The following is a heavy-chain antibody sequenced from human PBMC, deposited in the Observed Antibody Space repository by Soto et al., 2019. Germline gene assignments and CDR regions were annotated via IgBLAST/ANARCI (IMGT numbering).Heavy chain of an antibody. J-gene: IGHJ6*02. V-gene: IGHV3-33*08. CDR1: GFTFSSYA. CDR2: IWYDGSNK. CDR3: ARQYSSSFRGMDV. D-gene: IGHD6-6*01. Sequence: GGSLRLSCAASGFTFSSYAMSWVRQAPGKGLEWVAVIWYDGSNKYYADSVKGRFTISRDNSKNTLYLQMNSLRAEDTAVYYCARQYSSSFRGMDVWGQGTTVTVSS.